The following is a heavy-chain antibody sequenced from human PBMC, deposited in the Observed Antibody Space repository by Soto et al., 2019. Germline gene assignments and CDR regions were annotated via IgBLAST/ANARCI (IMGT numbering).Heavy chain of an antibody. V-gene: IGHV1-69*06. D-gene: IGHD2-15*01. CDR2: IIPIFGTA. J-gene: IGHJ4*02. CDR3: ARDCSGGSCYSAFDY. CDR1: GGTFSSYA. Sequence: QVQLVQSGAEVKKPGSSVKVSCTASGGTFSSYAISWVRQAPGQGLEWMGGIIPIFGTANYAQKFQGRVTITADKSTSTAYMELSSLRSEDTAVYYCARDCSGGSCYSAFDYWGQGTLVTVSS.